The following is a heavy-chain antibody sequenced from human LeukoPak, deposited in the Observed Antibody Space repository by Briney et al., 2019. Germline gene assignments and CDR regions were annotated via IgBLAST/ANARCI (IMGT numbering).Heavy chain of an antibody. V-gene: IGHV4-39*01. CDR1: GGSISSSSYY. J-gene: IGHJ6*03. D-gene: IGHD2-2*01. CDR3: ARMQGAQLLFYYYYYMDA. CDR2: IYYSGST. Sequence: PSETLSLTCTVSGGSISSSSYYWGWIRQPPGKGLEWIGSIYYSGSTYYNPSLKSRVTIFVDTSKNQFSLKLSSVTAAGTAVYYCARMQGAQLLFYYYYYMDAWGKGTTVTVSS.